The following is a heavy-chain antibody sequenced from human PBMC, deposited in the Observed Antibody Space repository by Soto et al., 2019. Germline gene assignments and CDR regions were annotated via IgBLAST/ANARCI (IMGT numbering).Heavy chain of an antibody. CDR3: AKGVPGIAVAGAGYFQH. CDR2: ISGSGDST. Sequence: EVQLLVSGGGLVQPGGSLRLSCAASGFTFSSYAMSWVRQAPGKGLEWVSGISGSGDSTYYADSVKGRFTISRDNSKNXXYLQMNSLRAEETAVYYCAKGVPGIAVAGAGYFQHWGQGTLVTVSS. D-gene: IGHD6-19*01. V-gene: IGHV3-23*01. J-gene: IGHJ1*01. CDR1: GFTFSSYA.